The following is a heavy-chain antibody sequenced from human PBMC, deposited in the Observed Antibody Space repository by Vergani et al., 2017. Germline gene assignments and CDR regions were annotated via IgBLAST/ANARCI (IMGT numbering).Heavy chain of an antibody. V-gene: IGHV1-8*01. CDR1: GYPFTSHD. CDR2: LNPNSGNP. Sequence: QVQLVQSGAEVKKPGASVKVSCKASGYPFTSHDINWVRQATGQGLEWMGWLNPNSGNPGYAQKFQGRVTMTRNTSISTAYMELSSLRSEDTAVYYCARGRMWKDYSSDYWGQGTLVTVSS. D-gene: IGHD6-13*01. CDR3: ARGRMWKDYSSDY. J-gene: IGHJ4*02.